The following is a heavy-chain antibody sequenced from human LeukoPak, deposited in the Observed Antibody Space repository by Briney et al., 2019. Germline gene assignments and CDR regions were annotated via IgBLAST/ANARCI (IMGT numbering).Heavy chain of an antibody. V-gene: IGHV3-33*01. Sequence: GGSLRLACAASGFTFSSYGMHWVRQAPGKGLEWVAVIWYDGSNKYYADSVKGRFTISRDNSKNTLYLQMNSLRAEDTAVYYCARDLGRFLESLQVWGQGTTVTVSS. J-gene: IGHJ6*02. CDR1: GFTFSSYG. CDR2: IWYDGSNK. CDR3: ARDLGRFLESLQV. D-gene: IGHD3-3*01.